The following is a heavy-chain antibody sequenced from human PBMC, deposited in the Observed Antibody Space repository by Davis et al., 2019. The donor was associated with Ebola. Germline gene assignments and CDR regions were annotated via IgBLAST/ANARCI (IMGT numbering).Heavy chain of an antibody. CDR1: GGSISSGDYY. J-gene: IGHJ5*02. CDR3: ARDNGYCSSTSCYAGWFDP. Sequence: SETLSLTCTVSGGSISSGDYYWSWIRQPPGKGLEWIGYIYYSGSTYYNPSLKSRVTISVDTSKNQFSLKLSSLTAADTAVYYCARDNGYCSSTSCYAGWFDPWGQGTLVTVSS. V-gene: IGHV4-30-4*01. CDR2: IYYSGST. D-gene: IGHD2-2*01.